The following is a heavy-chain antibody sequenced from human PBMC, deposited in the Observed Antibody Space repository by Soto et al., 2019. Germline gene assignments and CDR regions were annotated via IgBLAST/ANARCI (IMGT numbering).Heavy chain of an antibody. CDR3: ATDRGSGSFFFDY. D-gene: IGHD3-10*01. CDR1: GGTFSSSA. CDR2: FIPMFGTR. J-gene: IGHJ4*02. Sequence: HVQLVQSGAEVKKPGSSVKVSCQASGGTFSSSAINWVRQAPGQGLEWMGGFIPMFGTRNYGAKFQGRVTINADESTTTAYLEVTSLTSEDTAVYYCATDRGSGSFFFDYWGQGTLITVSS. V-gene: IGHV1-69*01.